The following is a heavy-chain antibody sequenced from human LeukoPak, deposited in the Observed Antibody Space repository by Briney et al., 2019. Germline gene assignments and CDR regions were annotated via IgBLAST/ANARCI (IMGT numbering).Heavy chain of an antibody. V-gene: IGHV3-13*01. CDR2: IGLTGDT. J-gene: IGHJ2*01. D-gene: IGHD2-8*01. Sequence: GGSLRLSCAASGFTFSNYDIHWVRQVTGKGLEWVSAIGLTGDTYYIDSVKGRFTISRENARNSLYLQMNSLRAGDTAVYCVRGPQRTVGFFDLWGRGTLVTVPS. CDR1: GFTFSNYD. CDR3: RGPQRTVGFFDL.